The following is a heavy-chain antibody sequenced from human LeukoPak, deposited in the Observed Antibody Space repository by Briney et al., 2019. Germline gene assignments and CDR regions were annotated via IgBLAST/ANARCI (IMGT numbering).Heavy chain of an antibody. J-gene: IGHJ4*02. CDR2: IIPIFGTA. CDR1: GGTFSSYA. Sequence: GASVKVSCKASGGTFSSYAISWVRQAPGQGLEWMGGIIPIFGTANYAQKFQGRVTMTEDTSTDTAYMELSSLRSEDTAVYYCATFEELLRFDYWGQGTLVTVSS. D-gene: IGHD1-26*01. CDR3: ATFEELLRFDY. V-gene: IGHV1-69*06.